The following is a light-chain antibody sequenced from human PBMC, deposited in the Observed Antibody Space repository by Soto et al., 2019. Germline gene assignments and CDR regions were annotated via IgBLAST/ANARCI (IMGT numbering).Light chain of an antibody. CDR3: QQRSNWPPALT. CDR1: QSVSSY. Sequence: ELVLTQSPATLSLSPGERATLSCRASQSVSSYLAWYQQKPGQAPRLLIYDASNRATGIPARFSGSVSGTDFTLTISSLEPEDFAGYYCQQRSNWPPALTFGGGTKVDIK. CDR2: DAS. V-gene: IGKV3-11*01. J-gene: IGKJ4*01.